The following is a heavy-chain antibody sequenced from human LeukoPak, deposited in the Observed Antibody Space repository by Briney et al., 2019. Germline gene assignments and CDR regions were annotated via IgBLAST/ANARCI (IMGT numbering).Heavy chain of an antibody. CDR2: ILNDGSNE. CDR1: GFTFSSYS. CDR3: ARAVGDSRYYYYGMDV. V-gene: IGHV3-33*01. J-gene: IGHJ6*02. D-gene: IGHD6-13*01. Sequence: GRSLRLSCAASGFTFSSYSMNWVRQAPGKGLEWVAVILNDGSNEYYADSVKGRFTISRDSSKSTLHLQMNSLRAEDTAVYYCARAVGDSRYYYYGMDVWGQGTTVTVAS.